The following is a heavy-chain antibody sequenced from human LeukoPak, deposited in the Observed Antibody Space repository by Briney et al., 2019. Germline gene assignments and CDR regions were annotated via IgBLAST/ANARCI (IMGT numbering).Heavy chain of an antibody. CDR3: AKDGGSGSYFAFDI. V-gene: IGHV3-30*02. J-gene: IGHJ3*02. CDR2: IRYDGSKS. CDR1: GFTFNSDG. Sequence: GGSLRLSCAASGFTFNSDGMHWVGQAPWKGVLGVAFIRYDGSKSYFADSVKGRFALSRDNSKNTLYLQMSSLRPEDTAVYFCAKDGGSGSYFAFDIWGQGTMVTVSS. D-gene: IGHD1-26*01.